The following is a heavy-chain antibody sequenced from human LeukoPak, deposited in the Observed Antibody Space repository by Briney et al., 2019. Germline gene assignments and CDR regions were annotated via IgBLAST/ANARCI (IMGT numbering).Heavy chain of an antibody. D-gene: IGHD1-26*01. CDR3: AKDSSVWVVGAISFFDY. Sequence: PGRSLRLSCAASGFTFSNYGMHCVRQAPGKGLEWVAAISYDGSTKYYADSVKGRFTSSRDNSKNTLYLQMNSLRPEDTAVYYCAKDSSVWVVGAISFFDYWGQGTLVTVSS. V-gene: IGHV3-30*18. CDR2: ISYDGSTK. CDR1: GFTFSNYG. J-gene: IGHJ4*02.